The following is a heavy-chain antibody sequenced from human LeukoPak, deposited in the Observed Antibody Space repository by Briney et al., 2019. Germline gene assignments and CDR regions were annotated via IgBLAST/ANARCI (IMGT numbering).Heavy chain of an antibody. CDR3: ATEGQYYDSSGYPTWTFDS. CDR1: GFTFSSYA. CDR2: ISYDGSNK. Sequence: GGSLRLSCAASGFTFSSYAMHWVRQAPGKGLEGVAVISYDGSNKYYADSVKGRFTISRDNSKNTLYLQMNSLRAEDTAVYYCATEGQYYDSSGYPTWTFDSWGQGTLVTVSS. V-gene: IGHV3-30*14. D-gene: IGHD3-22*01. J-gene: IGHJ4*02.